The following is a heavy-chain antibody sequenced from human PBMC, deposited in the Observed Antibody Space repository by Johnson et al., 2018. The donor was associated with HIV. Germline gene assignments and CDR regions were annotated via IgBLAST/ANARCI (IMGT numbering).Heavy chain of an antibody. J-gene: IGHJ3*02. CDR2: IRSKTAGGTI. V-gene: IGHV3-15*01. Sequence: GQLVESGGGLVKPGGSLRLSCAASGMTFSDLWMNWVRQAPGKGLEWVGRIRSKTAGGTIEYAAPVKGRFTISRDDSKDTLYLQMNSLKIEDTAVYYCSTDHPTAPLFVMNAFDIWGQGTMVTVSS. D-gene: IGHD3-16*02. CDR3: STDHPTAPLFVMNAFDI. CDR1: GMTFSDLW.